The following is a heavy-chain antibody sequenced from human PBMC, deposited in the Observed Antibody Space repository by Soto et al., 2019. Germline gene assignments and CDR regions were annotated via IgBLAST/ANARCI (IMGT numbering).Heavy chain of an antibody. D-gene: IGHD4-17*01. CDR3: AKSAPMDAGDKYYYDF. Sequence: SVKVSCKASGGTFSTFGISWVRQAPGQGLEWMGGIIPFFGTARYSQKSEDRITITADESTNTVYMDLRSLTSEDTAIYYCAKSAPMDAGDKYYYDFWGQGALVTVSS. CDR1: GGTFSTFG. J-gene: IGHJ4*02. V-gene: IGHV1-69*13. CDR2: IIPFFGTA.